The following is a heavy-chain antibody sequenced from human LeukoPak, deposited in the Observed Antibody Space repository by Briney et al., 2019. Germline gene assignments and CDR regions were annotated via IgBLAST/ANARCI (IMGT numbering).Heavy chain of an antibody. CDR3: ARRVSGLWFGEFPFDP. V-gene: IGHV4-39*01. CDR2: IYYSGST. J-gene: IGHJ5*02. D-gene: IGHD3-10*01. CDR1: GGSISSSSYY. Sequence: PSETLSLTCTVSGGSISSSSYYWGWIRQPPGKGLGWIGSIYYSGSTYYNPSLKSRVTISVDTSKNQFSLKLSSVTAADTAVYYCARRVSGLWFGEFPFDPWGQGTLVTVSS.